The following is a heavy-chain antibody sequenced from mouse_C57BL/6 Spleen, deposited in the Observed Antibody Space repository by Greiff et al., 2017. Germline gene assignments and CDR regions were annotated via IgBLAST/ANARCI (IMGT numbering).Heavy chain of an antibody. J-gene: IGHJ2*01. CDR2: INPGSGGT. CDR3: ARSYNYYGSSYYFDY. Sequence: VQLQQSGAELVRPGTSVKVSCKASGYAFTNYLIEWVKQRPGQGLEWIGVINPGSGGTNYNEKFKGKATLTADKSSSTAYMQLSSLTSEDSAVYFCARSYNYYGSSYYFDYWGQGTTLTVSS. D-gene: IGHD1-1*01. V-gene: IGHV1-54*01. CDR1: GYAFTNYL.